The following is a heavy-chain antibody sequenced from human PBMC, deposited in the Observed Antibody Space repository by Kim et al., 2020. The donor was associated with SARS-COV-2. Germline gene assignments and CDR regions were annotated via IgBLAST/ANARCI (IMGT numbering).Heavy chain of an antibody. Sequence: GRFTISREQSKNTLYLQMNSLRAEDTAVYYCAKDWAYCGGDCNTHYGMDVWGQGTTVTVSS. J-gene: IGHJ6*02. CDR3: AKDWAYCGGDCNTHYGMDV. V-gene: IGHV3-23*01. D-gene: IGHD2-21*02.